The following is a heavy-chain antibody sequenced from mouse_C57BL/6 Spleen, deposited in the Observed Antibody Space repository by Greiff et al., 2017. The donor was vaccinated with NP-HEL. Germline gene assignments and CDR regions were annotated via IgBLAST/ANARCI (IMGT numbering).Heavy chain of an antibody. CDR3: ARHSNYFDY. CDR2: INPSSGYT. D-gene: IGHD2-5*01. J-gene: IGHJ2*01. V-gene: IGHV1-4*01. Sequence: QVHVKQSGAELARPGASVKMSCKASGYTFTSYTMHWVKQRPGQGLEWIGYINPSSGYTKYNQKFKDKATLTADKSSSTAYMQLSSLTSEDSAVYYCARHSNYFDYWGQGTTLTVSS. CDR1: GYTFTSYT.